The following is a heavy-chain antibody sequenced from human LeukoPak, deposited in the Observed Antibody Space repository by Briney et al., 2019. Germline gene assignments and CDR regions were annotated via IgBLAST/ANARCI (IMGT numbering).Heavy chain of an antibody. CDR1: GYTFTGYY. D-gene: IGHD6-6*01. Sequence: GASVKVSCKASGYTFTGYYMHWVRQAPGQGLEWMGWINPNSGGTNYAQKFQGWVTMTRDTSISTAYMELSRLRSGDTAVYYCAREETSIVTRPWYWGQGTLVTVSS. V-gene: IGHV1-2*04. CDR2: INPNSGGT. J-gene: IGHJ4*02. CDR3: AREETSIVTRPWY.